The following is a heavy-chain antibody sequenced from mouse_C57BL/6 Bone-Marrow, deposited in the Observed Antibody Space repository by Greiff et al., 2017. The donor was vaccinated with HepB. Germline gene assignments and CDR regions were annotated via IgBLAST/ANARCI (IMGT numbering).Heavy chain of an antibody. CDR3: TPIYYDCPYAMDY. CDR1: GFNIKDDY. J-gene: IGHJ4*01. CDR2: IDPENGDT. D-gene: IGHD2-4*01. Sequence: VQLQQSGAELVRPGASVKLSCTASGFNIKDDYMHWVKQRPEQGLEWIGWIDPENGDTEYASKFQGKATITADTSSNTAYLQLSSLTSEDTAVYYCTPIYYDCPYAMDYWGQGTSVTVSS. V-gene: IGHV14-4*01.